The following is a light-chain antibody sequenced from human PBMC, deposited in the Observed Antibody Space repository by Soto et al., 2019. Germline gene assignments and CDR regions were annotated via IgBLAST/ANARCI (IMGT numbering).Light chain of an antibody. CDR3: LQGTRWPPYT. CDR1: QSLAYIDGNTY. J-gene: IGKJ2*01. Sequence: DVVMTQSPLSLPVTLGQPASISCRSSQSLAYIDGNTYLHWFHQRPGQSPRRLIYQVSNRDSGVPDRFSGSGSGTDFTLKISRVEAVDVGVYYCLQGTRWPPYTFGQGTKLEIK. CDR2: QVS. V-gene: IGKV2-30*01.